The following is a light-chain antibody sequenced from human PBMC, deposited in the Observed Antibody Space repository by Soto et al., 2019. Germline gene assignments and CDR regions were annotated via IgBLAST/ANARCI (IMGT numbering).Light chain of an antibody. Sequence: QSALTQPPSASGSPGQSVTISCTGTSCDVGGYNYVSWYQQHPGKAPKVMIYDVNKRPSGVPDRFSGSKSGNTASLTVSGLQAEDEGDYYCSSHAGGQNVVFGGGTKLTVL. V-gene: IGLV2-8*01. CDR3: SSHAGGQNVV. CDR1: SCDVGGYNY. CDR2: DVN. J-gene: IGLJ2*01.